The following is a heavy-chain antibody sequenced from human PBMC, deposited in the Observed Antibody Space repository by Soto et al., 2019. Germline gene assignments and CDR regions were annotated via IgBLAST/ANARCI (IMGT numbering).Heavy chain of an antibody. CDR3: ASRASYDSSGYYYDY. Sequence: SETLSLTCTVSGGSISSYYWSWIRQPPGKGLEWIGYIYYSGSTNYNPSLKSRVTISVDTSKNQFSLKLSSVTAADTAVYYCASRASYDSSGYYYDYWGQGTLVTVPQ. CDR1: GGSISSYY. J-gene: IGHJ4*02. CDR2: IYYSGST. V-gene: IGHV4-59*01. D-gene: IGHD3-22*01.